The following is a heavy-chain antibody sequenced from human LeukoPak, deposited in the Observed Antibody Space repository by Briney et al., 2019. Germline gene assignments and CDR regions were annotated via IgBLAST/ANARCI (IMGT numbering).Heavy chain of an antibody. D-gene: IGHD3-22*01. CDR1: GFRFDDYA. CDR2: ISSNSGGI. CDR3: AKDVQMTSNAYYNYFDY. Sequence: PGRSLRLSCVASGFRFDDYAMHWVRQAPGKGLEWVSGISSNSGGIDYADSVKGRFTISRDNGKNSLYLQMNSLRLEDTALYYCAKDVQMTSNAYYNYFDYWGQGTLVTVSS. V-gene: IGHV3-9*01. J-gene: IGHJ4*02.